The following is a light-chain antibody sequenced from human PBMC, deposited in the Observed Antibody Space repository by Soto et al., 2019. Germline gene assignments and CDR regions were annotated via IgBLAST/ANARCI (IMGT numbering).Light chain of an antibody. J-gene: IGKJ1*01. CDR3: QHYSTYLWT. V-gene: IGKV1-5*01. CDR2: DAS. CDR1: QNIGSW. Sequence: DIQMTQSPSTLPASVGDRVTITCRASQNIGSWLAWYQQKPGKAPKFLIYDASTLERGVPSRFRGSGYGTEFTLTISNLQPDDFATYYCQHYSTYLWTFGQGTKVDIK.